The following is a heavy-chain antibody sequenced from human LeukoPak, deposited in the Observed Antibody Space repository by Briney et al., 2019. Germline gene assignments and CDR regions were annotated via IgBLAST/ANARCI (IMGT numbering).Heavy chain of an antibody. CDR3: ARDFLYRGEASSTNAFDI. J-gene: IGHJ3*02. Sequence: ASVKVSCKASGYTFTSYYMHWVRQAPGQGLEWMGIINPSGSSTSYAQKFQGRVTMTRDTSTSTVYMELSSLRSEDTAVYYCARDFLYRGEASSTNAFDIWGQGTMVTVSS. D-gene: IGHD2-2*01. V-gene: IGHV1-46*01. CDR2: INPSGSST. CDR1: GYTFTSYY.